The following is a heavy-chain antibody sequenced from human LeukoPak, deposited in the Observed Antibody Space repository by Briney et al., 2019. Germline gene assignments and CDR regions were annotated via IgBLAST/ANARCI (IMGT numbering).Heavy chain of an antibody. V-gene: IGHV4-59*12. J-gene: IGHJ3*02. CDR2: IYCSGST. D-gene: IGHD6-13*01. Sequence: TSETLSLTCTVSGGSISSYYWSWIRQPPGKGLEWIGYIYCSGSTYYNPSLKSRVTISVDTSKNQFSLKLSSVTAADTAVYYCAREEAAAGPNDAFDIWGQGTMVTVSS. CDR3: AREEAAAGPNDAFDI. CDR1: GGSISSYY.